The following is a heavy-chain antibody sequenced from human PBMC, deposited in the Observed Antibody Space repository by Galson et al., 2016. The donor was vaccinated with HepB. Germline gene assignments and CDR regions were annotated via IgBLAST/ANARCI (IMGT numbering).Heavy chain of an antibody. J-gene: IGHJ4*02. V-gene: IGHV6-1*01. Sequence: CAISGDSVSSSSAAWTWIRQSPSRGLEWLGRTYYRSEWSYDYAVSVKSRIIISPDTSKNQFSLHLNSVTPEDTAVYYCARGGIAVAGLDYWGQGTLVTVSS. D-gene: IGHD6-19*01. CDR1: GDSVSSSSAA. CDR2: TYYRSEWSY. CDR3: ARGGIAVAGLDY.